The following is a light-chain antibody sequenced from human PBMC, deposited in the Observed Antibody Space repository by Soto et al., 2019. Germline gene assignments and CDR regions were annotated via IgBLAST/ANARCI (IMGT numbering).Light chain of an antibody. Sequence: LTKSAVALSLSPGERASLSCRAGQSVSSSYLAWCQQKPGQAPRRLIYGAARRAASIPDRFIGSGSCTDFSLTISRLVAEEDSVYYCHQYGSSPPITFGEGTKVDI. CDR2: GAA. CDR1: QSVSSSY. V-gene: IGKV3-20*01. J-gene: IGKJ4*01. CDR3: HQYGSSPPIT.